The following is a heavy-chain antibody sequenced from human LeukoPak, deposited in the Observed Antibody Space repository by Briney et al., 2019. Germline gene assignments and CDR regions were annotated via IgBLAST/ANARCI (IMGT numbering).Heavy chain of an antibody. J-gene: IGHJ4*02. D-gene: IGHD4-17*01. CDR3: ARAGYGDLYYLDY. CDR1: GYTFTIYG. CDR2: INTNSGGT. Sequence: ASVKVSCKASGYTFTIYGISLVRQAPGQGLEWRGWINTNSGGTNYAQKFPGRVTMTGDTSIGTAYMELSSLRSDDTAVYYCARAGYGDLYYLDYWGKGTLVTVSS. V-gene: IGHV1-2*02.